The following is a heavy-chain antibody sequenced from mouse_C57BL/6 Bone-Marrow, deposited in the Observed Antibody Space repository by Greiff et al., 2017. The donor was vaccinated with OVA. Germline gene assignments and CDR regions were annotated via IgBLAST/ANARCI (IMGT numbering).Heavy chain of an antibody. CDR3: ARGPVITTVVDWYFDV. D-gene: IGHD1-1*01. V-gene: IGHV3-6*01. CDR1: GYSITSGYY. Sequence: ESGPGLVKPSQSLSLTCSVTGYSITSGYYWNWIRQFPGNKLEWMGYISYDGSNNYNPSLKNRISITRDTSKSQFFLKLNSVTTEDTATYYCARGPVITTVVDWYFDVWGTGTTVTVSS. J-gene: IGHJ1*03. CDR2: ISYDGSN.